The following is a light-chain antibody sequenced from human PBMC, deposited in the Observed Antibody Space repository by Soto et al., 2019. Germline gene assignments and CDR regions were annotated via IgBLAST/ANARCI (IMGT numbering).Light chain of an antibody. J-gene: IGKJ2*01. CDR3: QQYYSYPQYT. CDR2: AAS. Sequence: IRMTQSPSSLSASTGDRVTITCRASQGISSYLAWYQQKPGKAPKLLIYAASTLQSGVPSRFSGSGSGTDFTLTISCLQSEDFATYYCQQYYSYPQYTFGQGTKLEIK. V-gene: IGKV1-8*01. CDR1: QGISSY.